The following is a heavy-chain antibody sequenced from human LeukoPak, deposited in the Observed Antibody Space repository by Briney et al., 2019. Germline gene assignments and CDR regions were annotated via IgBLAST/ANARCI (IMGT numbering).Heavy chain of an antibody. V-gene: IGHV3-7*01. CDR1: GFTFSNYW. CDR2: IKQDGSEK. Sequence: GGSLRLSCAASGFTFSNYWMSWVRQAPGKGLEWVANIKQDGSEKYYVDSVKGRFTISRDNAKNSLYLQMNSLRAEDTAVYYCAGGVYYYDSSGYRGDAFDIWGQGTMVTVSS. D-gene: IGHD3-22*01. J-gene: IGHJ3*02. CDR3: AGGVYYYDSSGYRGDAFDI.